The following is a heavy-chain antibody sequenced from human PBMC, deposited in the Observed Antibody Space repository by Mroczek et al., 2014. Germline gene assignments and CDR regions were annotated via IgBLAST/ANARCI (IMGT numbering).Heavy chain of an antibody. CDR3: ARHDSSSPYYYYYYGMDV. CDR2: IYYSGST. Sequence: QVQLVESGPGLVKPSETLSLTCTVSGGSISSSSYYWGWIRQPPGKGLEWIGSIYYSGSTYYNPSLKSRVTISVDTSKNQFSLKLSSVTAADTAVYYCARHDSSSPYYYYYYGMDVWGQGTTVTVSS. D-gene: IGHD6-6*01. V-gene: IGHV4-39*01. J-gene: IGHJ6*02. CDR1: GGSISSSSYY.